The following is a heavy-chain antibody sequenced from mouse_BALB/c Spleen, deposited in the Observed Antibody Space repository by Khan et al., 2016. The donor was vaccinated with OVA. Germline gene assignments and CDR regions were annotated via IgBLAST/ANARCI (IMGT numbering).Heavy chain of an antibody. CDR1: GYTFTNYW. Sequence: VQLQESGAELVRPGASVKLSCKASGYTFTNYWINWVKQRPGQGLEWIGNVYPSDSYTNYNQKFKDKATLTVDKSSSTAYMQLSSPTSDDSAVYYCTREGVVGSSFAYWGQGTLGTVSA. CDR2: VYPSDSYT. CDR3: TREGVVGSSFAY. V-gene: IGHV1-69*02. J-gene: IGHJ3*01.